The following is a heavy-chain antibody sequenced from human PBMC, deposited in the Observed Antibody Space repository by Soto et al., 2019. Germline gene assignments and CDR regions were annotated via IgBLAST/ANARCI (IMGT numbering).Heavy chain of an antibody. V-gene: IGHV1-69*01. CDR3: ARVGVDRIQGCSNYYGMEV. J-gene: IGHJ6*02. D-gene: IGHD5-12*01. Sequence: QVQLVQSGAEVKKPGSSVKVSCKASGGTFSSYAISWVRQAPGQGLEWMGGIIPIFGTANYAQKFQGRVTISADESTGRAYMVLSSLRSEDAAVYYCARVGVDRIQGCSNYYGMEVWGQGTTVTVAS. CDR2: IIPIFGTA. CDR1: GGTFSSYA.